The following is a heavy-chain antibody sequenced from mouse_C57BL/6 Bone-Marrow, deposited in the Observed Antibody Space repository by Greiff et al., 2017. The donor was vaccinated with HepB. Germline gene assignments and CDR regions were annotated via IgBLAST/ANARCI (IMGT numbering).Heavy chain of an antibody. CDR2: IDPENGDT. V-gene: IGHV14-4*01. J-gene: IGHJ2*01. D-gene: IGHD1-1*01. Sequence: VQLQQSGAELVRPGASVKLSCTASGFNIKDDYMHWVKQRPEQGLEWIGWIDPENGDTEYASKFQGKATITADTSSNTAYLQLSSLTSEDTAVYDCTGRYYYGSSFDYWGQGTTLTVSS. CDR3: TGRYYYGSSFDY. CDR1: GFNIKDDY.